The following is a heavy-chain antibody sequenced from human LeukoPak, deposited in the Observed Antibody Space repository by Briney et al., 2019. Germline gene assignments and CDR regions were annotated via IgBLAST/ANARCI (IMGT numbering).Heavy chain of an antibody. Sequence: PSETLSLTCTVSGGSISSYYWSWIRQPAGKGLEWIGRIYTSGSTNYNPSLKSRVTISVDTSKNQFSLKLSSVTAADTAVYYCARDLGGRITIFGPYYYYMDVWGKGTTVTVSS. CDR3: ARDLGGRITIFGPYYYYMDV. CDR2: IYTSGST. CDR1: GGSISSYY. D-gene: IGHD3-3*01. V-gene: IGHV4-4*07. J-gene: IGHJ6*03.